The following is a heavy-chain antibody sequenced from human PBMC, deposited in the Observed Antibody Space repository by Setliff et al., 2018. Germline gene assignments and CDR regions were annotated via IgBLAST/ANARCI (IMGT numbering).Heavy chain of an antibody. CDR1: GFTFFSYT. CDR3: AKSSGSSSSTNLEY. V-gene: IGHV3-23*01. D-gene: IGHD6-6*01. Sequence: GGSLRLSCTTSGFTFFSYTMNWVRQAPGKGLEWVSATTDDGGTTHYAGSVKGRFTIARDNSNSTLYLQMNSLRVEDTALYYCAKSSGSSSSTNLEYLGPGTLVTVSS. CDR2: TTDDGGTT. J-gene: IGHJ4*02.